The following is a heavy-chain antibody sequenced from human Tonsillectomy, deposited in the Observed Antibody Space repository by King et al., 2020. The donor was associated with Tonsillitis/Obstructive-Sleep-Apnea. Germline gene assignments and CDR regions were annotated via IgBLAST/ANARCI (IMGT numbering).Heavy chain of an antibody. CDR1: GLSFSSYG. J-gene: IGHJ6*02. CDR2: ISYDGSYK. V-gene: IGHV3-30*18. CDR3: AKEAQDYDILTGMDV. D-gene: IGHD3-9*01. Sequence: VQLVESGGGVVQPGRSLRLSCAASGLSFSSYGMHWVRQAPGKGLEWVAVISYDGSYKNYADSVKGRFTISRDNSKNTLYFQMNSLSAEDTAVYYCAKEAQDYDILTGMDVWGQGTTLTVSS.